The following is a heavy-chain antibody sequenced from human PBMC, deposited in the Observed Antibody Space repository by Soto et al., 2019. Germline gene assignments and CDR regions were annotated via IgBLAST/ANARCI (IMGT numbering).Heavy chain of an antibody. CDR1: GGSISSGGYY. CDR3: ARYYYGSGSPFYYYGMDV. V-gene: IGHV4-31*03. Sequence: SETLSLTCTVSGGSISSGGYYWSWLRQHPGKGLEWSGYIYYSGSTYYNPSLKSRVTISVDTSKNQFSLKLSSVTAADTAVYYCARYYYGSGSPFYYYGMDVWGQGTTVTVSS. J-gene: IGHJ6*02. D-gene: IGHD3-10*01. CDR2: IYYSGST.